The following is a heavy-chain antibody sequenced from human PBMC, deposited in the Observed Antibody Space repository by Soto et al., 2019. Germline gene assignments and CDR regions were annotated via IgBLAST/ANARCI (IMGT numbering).Heavy chain of an antibody. V-gene: IGHV3-23*01. CDR1: GFTFSSYV. CDR2: ISGSGGNT. D-gene: IGHD4-17*01. Sequence: PGGSLRLSCAASGFTFSSYVMSWVRQPPGKGLEWVSAISGSGGNTYYADSVKGRFTISVDKSKNQFSLKLSSVTAADTAVYFCARRQPRYSDRPDYHFYYGMDVWGQGTTVTVSS. J-gene: IGHJ6*02. CDR3: ARRQPRYSDRPDYHFYYGMDV.